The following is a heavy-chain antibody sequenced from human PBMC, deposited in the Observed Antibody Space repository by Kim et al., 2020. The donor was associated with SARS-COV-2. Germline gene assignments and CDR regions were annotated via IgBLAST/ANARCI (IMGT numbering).Heavy chain of an antibody. J-gene: IGHJ5*02. CDR3: ARAGVVTAGVGWFDP. CDR1: GGSISSYY. Sequence: SETLSLTCTVSGGSISSYYWSWIRQPPGKGLEWIGYIYYSGSTNYNPSLKSRVTISVDTSKNQFSLKLSSVTAADTAVYYCARAGVVTAGVGWFDPWRQG. D-gene: IGHD2-2*01. CDR2: IYYSGST. V-gene: IGHV4-59*13.